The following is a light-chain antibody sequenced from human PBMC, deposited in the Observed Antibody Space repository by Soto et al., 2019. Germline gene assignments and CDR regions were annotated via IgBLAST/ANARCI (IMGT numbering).Light chain of an antibody. CDR1: QSINSNY. V-gene: IGKV3-20*01. J-gene: IGKJ1*01. CDR2: GAS. Sequence: EIVLTQSPGTLSLSPGERATLSCRASQSINSNYLAWYQQNPGQAPRLLIYGASSRATGIPGRFSGSGSGTGFTLTISRLEPEDFAVYYCQQYGSSPRTFGQGSKVEIK. CDR3: QQYGSSPRT.